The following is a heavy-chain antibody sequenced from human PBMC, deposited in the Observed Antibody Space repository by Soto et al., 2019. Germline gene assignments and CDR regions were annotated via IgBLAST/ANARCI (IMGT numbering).Heavy chain of an antibody. V-gene: IGHV3-11*01. CDR2: ISTRGTST. J-gene: IGHJ4*02. CDR3: ARDGVLFRAGFDS. Sequence: QVQLVESGGGLVKPGGSLRLSCAVSGFTFSNYYMAWIRQAPGKGLEWVSYISTRGTSTFYADSVKDRFTISRDNAENSLFLQMDSLRVEDTAVYFCARDGVLFRAGFDSWGQGTLVTVAS. D-gene: IGHD3-16*01. CDR1: GFTFSNYY.